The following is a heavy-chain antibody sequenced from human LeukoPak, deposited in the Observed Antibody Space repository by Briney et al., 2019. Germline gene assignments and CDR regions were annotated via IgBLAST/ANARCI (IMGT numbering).Heavy chain of an antibody. CDR3: ARDASSGLNWFDP. V-gene: IGHV4-31*03. J-gene: IGHJ5*02. D-gene: IGHD6-6*01. CDR1: GGSISRGGYY. CDR2: IYYSGNT. Sequence: SETLSLTCTVSGGSISRGGYYRSWIRQHPGKGLEWIGYIYYSGNTYYNPSLKSRVTISVDTSKNQFSLKLTSVTAADTAVYYCARDASSGLNWFDPWGQGTLVTVSS.